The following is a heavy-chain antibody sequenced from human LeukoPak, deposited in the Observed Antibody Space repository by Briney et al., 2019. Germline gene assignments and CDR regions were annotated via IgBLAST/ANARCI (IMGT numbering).Heavy chain of an antibody. D-gene: IGHD3-3*01. CDR3: ATDRGWRTSGYYLYYFEY. J-gene: IGHJ4*02. CDR1: XXXXXNYF. Sequence: SXXLXXXXXXXXXXNYFMSWVRQXPGXGLEWVASIKHDGSDKYYVDSVRARFTISRDNTMNSLYLQMSSLRAEDTAVYYCATDRGWRTSGYYLYYFEYWGQGTLVTYSS. V-gene: IGHV3-7*01. CDR2: IKHDGSDK.